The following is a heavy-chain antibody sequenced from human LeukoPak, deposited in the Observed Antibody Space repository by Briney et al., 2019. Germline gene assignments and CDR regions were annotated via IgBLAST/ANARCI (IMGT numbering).Heavy chain of an antibody. J-gene: IGHJ5*02. CDR1: GYTFTGYY. CDR2: INPNSGGT. V-gene: IGHV1-2*02. Sequence: ASVKVSCKASGYTFTGYYMHWVRQAPGQGLEWMGWINPNSGGTNYAQKFQGRVTMTRDTSISTAYMELSRLRSDDTAVYYCARVRPNEIPAAPTGWFDPWGQGTLVTVSS. CDR3: ARVRPNEIPAAPTGWFDP. D-gene: IGHD2-2*01.